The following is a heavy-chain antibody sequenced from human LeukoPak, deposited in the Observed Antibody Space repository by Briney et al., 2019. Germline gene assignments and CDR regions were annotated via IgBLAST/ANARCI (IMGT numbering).Heavy chain of an antibody. CDR2: IYYSGST. CDR1: GGSISSYY. CDR3: TGYSSGWYSTGINY. Sequence: SETLSLTCTVSGGSISSYYWSWIRQPPGKGLEWIGYIYYSGSTNYNPSLKSRVTISVDTSKNQFSLKLSSVTAADTAVYYCTGYSSGWYSTGINYWGQGTLVTVSP. D-gene: IGHD6-19*01. V-gene: IGHV4-59*01. J-gene: IGHJ4*02.